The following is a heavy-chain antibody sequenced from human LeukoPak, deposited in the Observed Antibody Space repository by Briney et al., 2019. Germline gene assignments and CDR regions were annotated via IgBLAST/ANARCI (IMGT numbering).Heavy chain of an antibody. J-gene: IGHJ6*02. CDR1: GYTFTRYD. CDR3: ASEICGSCYSYYYYGMDV. D-gene: IGHD2-15*01. CDR2: MNPNSGNT. Sequence: GASVKVSCKASGYTFTRYDINWVRQATGQGLEWMGWMNPNSGNTGHAQKFQGRVTMTRNTSISTAYMELSSLRSEDTAVYYCASEICGSCYSYYYYGMDVWGQGTTVTVSS. V-gene: IGHV1-8*01.